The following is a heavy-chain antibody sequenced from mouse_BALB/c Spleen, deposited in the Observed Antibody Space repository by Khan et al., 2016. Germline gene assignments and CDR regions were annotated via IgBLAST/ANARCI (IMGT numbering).Heavy chain of an antibody. CDR2: IYPGNVNT. Sequence: QVQLQQSGPELVKPGASVRISCKASGYTFTSYYIHWVKQRPGQGLEWIGWIYPGNVNTKYNEKFKGKATLTADKSSSTAYMQLNSLTSEDSAVYFCARGVLRRGYYCDYWDQGTTHTVSS. CDR1: GYTFTSYY. D-gene: IGHD2-4*01. V-gene: IGHV1S56*01. J-gene: IGHJ2*01. CDR3: ARGVLRRGYYCDY.